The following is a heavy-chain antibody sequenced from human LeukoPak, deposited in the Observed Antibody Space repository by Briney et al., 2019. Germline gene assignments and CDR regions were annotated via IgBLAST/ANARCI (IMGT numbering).Heavy chain of an antibody. D-gene: IGHD3-16*01. V-gene: IGHV3-53*01. J-gene: IGHJ4*02. CDR2: IYNSGKT. CDR3: SRDRPHGGQKTGELDY. CDR1: GFTVSSNY. Sequence: GGSLRLSCAASGFTVSSNYMSWVRQAPGKGLEWVSIIYNSGKTYYADSVKGRFTISRDNSKNTLYLQMNSLRAEDTALYYCSRDRPHGGQKTGELDYWGQGTLVTVSS.